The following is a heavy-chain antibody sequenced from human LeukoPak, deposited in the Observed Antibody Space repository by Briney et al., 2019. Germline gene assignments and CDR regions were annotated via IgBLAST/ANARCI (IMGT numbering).Heavy chain of an antibody. V-gene: IGHV5-51*01. CDR3: ARFRAGYCSGASCYDSFDI. J-gene: IGHJ3*02. Sequence: GESLKISRKGSEYSFTSYWIGWVRQMPGKGLEWMGIIYPADSDTRYSPSFKGQVTISADKSITTAFLQWSSLKASDTAMYYCARFRAGYCSGASCYDSFDIWGQGTMVTVSS. CDR2: IYPADSDT. D-gene: IGHD2-15*01. CDR1: EYSFTSYW.